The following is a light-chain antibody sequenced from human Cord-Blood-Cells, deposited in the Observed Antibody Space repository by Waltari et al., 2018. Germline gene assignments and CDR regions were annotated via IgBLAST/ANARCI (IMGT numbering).Light chain of an antibody. CDR2: AAS. V-gene: IGKV1-39*01. J-gene: IGKJ5*01. Sequence: DIQMTQSPSSLSASVVDRVTITCRASQSISSYLNWYQQKPGKAPKLLIYAASSLQSGVPSRFSGSGSGTDFTLTISSLQPEDFATYYCQQSYSTPLITFGQGTRLEIK. CDR1: QSISSY. CDR3: QQSYSTPLIT.